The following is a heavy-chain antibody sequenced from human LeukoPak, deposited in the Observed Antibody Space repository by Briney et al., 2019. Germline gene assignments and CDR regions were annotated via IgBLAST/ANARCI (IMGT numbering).Heavy chain of an antibody. J-gene: IGHJ3*02. Sequence: PGRSLRLSCAASGFTFSSYGMHWARQAPGKGLEWVAVISYDGSNKYYADSVKGRFTISRDNSKNTLYLQMNSLRAEDTAVYYCARGGYSYGYDAFDIWGQGTMVTVSS. V-gene: IGHV3-30*03. CDR3: ARGGYSYGYDAFDI. CDR2: ISYDGSNK. CDR1: GFTFSSYG. D-gene: IGHD5-18*01.